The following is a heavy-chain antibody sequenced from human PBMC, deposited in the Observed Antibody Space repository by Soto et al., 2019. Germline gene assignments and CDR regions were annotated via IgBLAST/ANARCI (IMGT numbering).Heavy chain of an antibody. D-gene: IGHD2-15*01. CDR3: AKDDLGYCSGGICFRPYGTEV. Sequence: GSLIRSCAASGFTFSSYAMSWVRQAPGKGLEWVSAISGSGGSTYYADSVKGRFTISRDNSKNTLYLQMNSLRAEDTAVYYCAKDDLGYCSGGICFRPYGTEVSCNGTTV. CDR2: ISGSGGST. J-gene: IGHJ6*04. CDR1: GFTFSSYA. V-gene: IGHV3-23*01.